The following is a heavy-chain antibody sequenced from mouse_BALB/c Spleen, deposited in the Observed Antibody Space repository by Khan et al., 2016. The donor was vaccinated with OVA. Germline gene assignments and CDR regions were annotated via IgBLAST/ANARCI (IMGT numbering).Heavy chain of an antibody. CDR3: ARPPYFSYVLVY. V-gene: IGHV9-3-1*01. CDR1: GYTFTNDG. CDR2: INTYTGEP. Sequence: QIQLVQSGPELKKPGETVKISCKASGYTFTNDGMNWVKQAPGKGLKWMGWINTYTGEPTYADDFKGRFAFSLETSASTAYLQINNLKTEDTATYCCARPPYFSYVLVYWGQGTSVTVSS. J-gene: IGHJ4*01. D-gene: IGHD2-10*01.